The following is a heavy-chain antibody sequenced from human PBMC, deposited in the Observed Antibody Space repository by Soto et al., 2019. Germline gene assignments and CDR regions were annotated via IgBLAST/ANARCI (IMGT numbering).Heavy chain of an antibody. CDR3: ARNGSSIYYGMGSYSNCFDP. D-gene: IGHD3-10*01. CDR1: GASISSGNDY. Sequence: QVQLQESGPGLVKPSQTLSLTCTVSGASISSGNDYWNWIRQHPGKGLEWIGYIYYSGSTYYNPSLKSRITIXVXTXXNRFSLKLSSVTAADTAVYYCARNGSSIYYGMGSYSNCFDPWGQGTLVTVSS. CDR2: IYYSGST. J-gene: IGHJ5*02. V-gene: IGHV4-31*03.